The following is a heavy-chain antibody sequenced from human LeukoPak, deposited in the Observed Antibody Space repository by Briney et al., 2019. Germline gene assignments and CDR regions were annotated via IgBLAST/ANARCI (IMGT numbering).Heavy chain of an antibody. CDR1: GGSINNYY. CDR2: IYISGGT. J-gene: IGHJ6*03. Sequence: PSETLSLTCTVSGGSINNYYWSWIRQPAGKGLEWIGRIYISGGTNYNPSLKSRVAMSVDTSKNQFSLKLSSVTAADTAVYYCTRGSIAYYYMDVWGKGTTVTISS. D-gene: IGHD3-22*01. CDR3: TRGSIAYYYMDV. V-gene: IGHV4-4*07.